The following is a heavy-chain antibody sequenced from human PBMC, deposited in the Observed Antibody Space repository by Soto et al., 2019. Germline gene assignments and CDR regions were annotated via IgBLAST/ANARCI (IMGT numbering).Heavy chain of an antibody. D-gene: IGHD2-15*01. J-gene: IGHJ3*02. CDR2: ISWNSGSI. CDR1: GFTFDDYA. CDR3: AFYCSGGSCDSPDAFDI. V-gene: IGHV3-9*01. Sequence: EVQLVESGGGLVQPGRSLRLSCAASGFTFDDYAMHWVRQAPGKGLEWVSGISWNSGSIGYADSVKGRFTISRDNAKNSLYLQMNSLRAEDTALYYCAFYCSGGSCDSPDAFDIWGQVTMVTVSS.